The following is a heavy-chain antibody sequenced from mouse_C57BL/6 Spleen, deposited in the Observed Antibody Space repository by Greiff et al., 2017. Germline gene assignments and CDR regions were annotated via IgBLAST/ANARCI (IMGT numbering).Heavy chain of an antibody. CDR1: GYTFTSYW. CDR3: ARSWDQAWFAY. CDR2: IDPSDSYT. V-gene: IGHV1-69*01. J-gene: IGHJ3*01. Sequence: VKLQQPGAELVMPGASVKLSCKASGYTFTSYWMHWVKQRPGQGLEWIGEIDPSDSYTNYNQKFKGKSTLTVDKSSSTAYMQLSSLTSEDSAVYYCARSWDQAWFAYWGQGTLVTVSA. D-gene: IGHD4-1*01.